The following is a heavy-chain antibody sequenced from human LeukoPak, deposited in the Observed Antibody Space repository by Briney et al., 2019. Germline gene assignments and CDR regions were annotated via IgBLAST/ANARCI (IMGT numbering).Heavy chain of an antibody. Sequence: GGSLRLSCAASGFTFSNYAMSWVRQAPGKGLEWVSVISGSGGSTDYADSVKGRFTISRDNSKNTLYLQMNSLKTEDTAVYYCTTDRITTIVLSPHGGWGQGTLVTVSS. CDR2: ISGSGGST. J-gene: IGHJ4*02. CDR1: GFTFSNYA. V-gene: IGHV3-23*01. CDR3: TTDRITTIVLSPHGG. D-gene: IGHD3-22*01.